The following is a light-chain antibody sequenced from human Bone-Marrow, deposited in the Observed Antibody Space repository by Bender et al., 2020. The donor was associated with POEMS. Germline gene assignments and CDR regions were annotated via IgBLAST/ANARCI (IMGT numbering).Light chain of an antibody. J-gene: IGLJ3*02. CDR2: NNE. V-gene: IGLV1-40*01. Sequence: QSVLTQPPSVSGAPGQTVTISCTGTSSNMGAGYGVNWYQQLPGTAPKLLIYNNENRPSGVPDRISGSKSGTSASLAITALQGEDEADYYCQSYDISLSGWVFGGGTKLTAL. CDR3: QSYDISLSGWV. CDR1: SSNMGAGYG.